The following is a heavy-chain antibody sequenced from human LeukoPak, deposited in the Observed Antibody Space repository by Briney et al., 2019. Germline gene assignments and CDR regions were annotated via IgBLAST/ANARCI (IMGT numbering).Heavy chain of an antibody. D-gene: IGHD2-21*02. V-gene: IGHV3-7*01. Sequence: GGSLRLSCAASGFTFSSYWMSWVRQAPGKGLEWVANIKQDGSEKYYVDSVKGRFTISRDDAKNSLYLQMNSLRAEDTAVYYCARELNCGGDCYSASDGMDVWGQGTTVTVSS. CDR2: IKQDGSEK. CDR1: GFTFSSYW. J-gene: IGHJ6*02. CDR3: ARELNCGGDCYSASDGMDV.